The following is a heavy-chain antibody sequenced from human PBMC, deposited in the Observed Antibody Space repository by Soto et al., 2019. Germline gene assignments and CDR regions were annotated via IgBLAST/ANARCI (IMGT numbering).Heavy chain of an antibody. CDR1: GGSFSGYY. CDR3: ARSVGRSPSSWYYYYYGMDV. V-gene: IGHV4-34*01. J-gene: IGHJ6*02. D-gene: IGHD6-13*01. Sequence: SETLSLTCAVYGGSFSGYYWSWIRQPPGKGLEWIGEINHSGSTNYNPSLKSRVTISVDTSKNQFSLKLSSVTAADTAVYYCARSVGRSPSSWYYYYYGMDVWGQGTTVTVSS. CDR2: INHSGST.